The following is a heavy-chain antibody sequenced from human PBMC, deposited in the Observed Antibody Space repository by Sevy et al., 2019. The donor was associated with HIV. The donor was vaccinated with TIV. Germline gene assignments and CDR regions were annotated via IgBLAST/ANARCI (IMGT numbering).Heavy chain of an antibody. CDR3: ARSSYYYDYGYYYPFAI. CDR2: INQDGHEK. V-gene: IGHV3-7*01. J-gene: IGHJ2*01. Sequence: GGSLRLSCVASGFSLSNYWMTWVRQAPGKGLEWVANINQDGHEKYYVDSVKGRFTISRDGATLFLQMNSLRAEDTAVYYCARSSYYYDYGYYYPFAIWGRGTLVTVSS. CDR1: GFSLSNYW. D-gene: IGHD3-22*01.